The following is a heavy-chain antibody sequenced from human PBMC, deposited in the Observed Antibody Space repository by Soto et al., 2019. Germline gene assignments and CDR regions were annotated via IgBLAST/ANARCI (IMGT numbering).Heavy chain of an antibody. J-gene: IGHJ4*02. D-gene: IGHD2-2*01. CDR2: ISTYNGNT. V-gene: IGHV1-18*01. Sequence: ASVKVSCTTSGYTFCDYGVSWVRQAPGQGLEWMGWISTYNGNTKYEHKFQGRVTLTTDASTRTVFLELTSLKFDDAAVYYCARGFIPENYWGQGTRVTISS. CDR3: ARGFIPENY. CDR1: GYTFCDYG.